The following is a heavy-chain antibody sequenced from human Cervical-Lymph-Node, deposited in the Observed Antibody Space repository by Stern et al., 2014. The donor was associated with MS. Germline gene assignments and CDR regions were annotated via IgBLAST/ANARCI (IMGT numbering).Heavy chain of an antibody. V-gene: IGHV1-69*06. CDR3: ARDSDYENSYAMDV. CDR2: LIPLFGTA. D-gene: IGHD5-12*01. J-gene: IGHJ6*02. Sequence: QLVQSGAEVKKPGSSVKVSCKASGGSLSNYGFSWVRQAPGQGLEWLGGLIPLFGTANYAQKFQGRVTLNADNSTSTVYMELSSLTSEDTAVYFCARDSDYENSYAMDVWGQGTTVTVSS. CDR1: GGSLSNYG.